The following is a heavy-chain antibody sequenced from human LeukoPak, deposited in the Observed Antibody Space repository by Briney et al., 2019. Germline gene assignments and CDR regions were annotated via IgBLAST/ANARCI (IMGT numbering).Heavy chain of an antibody. CDR1: GFTVNSNY. J-gene: IGHJ4*02. CDR3: ARGRDCSSTSCYGYFDY. Sequence: GGSVRLYSAASGFTVNSNYMRWVRQAPGKGLVWVSVLYSGGSTYYADSVEGRFTISRDNSKNTLYLQMHSLRTEDTAVYYCARGRDCSSTSCYGYFDYWGQGTLVTVSS. D-gene: IGHD2-2*01. CDR2: LYSGGST. V-gene: IGHV3-66*02.